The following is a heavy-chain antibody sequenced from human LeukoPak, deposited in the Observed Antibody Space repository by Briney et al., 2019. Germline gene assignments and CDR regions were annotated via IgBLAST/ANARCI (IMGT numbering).Heavy chain of an antibody. V-gene: IGHV1-2*02. J-gene: IGHJ3*02. CDR1: GYTFTGYY. CDR3: ARGEDAFDI. Sequence: ATVKVSCKASGYTFTGYYMHWVRQAPGQGLEWMGWINPNSGGTNYAQKFQGRVSMTRDTSISTAYMELSTLRSDDTAVYYCARGEDAFDIWGQGTMVTVSS. CDR2: INPNSGGT.